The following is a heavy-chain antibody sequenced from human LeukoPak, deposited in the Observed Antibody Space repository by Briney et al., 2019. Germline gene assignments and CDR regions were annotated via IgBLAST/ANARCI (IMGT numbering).Heavy chain of an antibody. J-gene: IGHJ5*02. CDR3: AKVEYSSSWYWFDP. CDR1: GLTFSSYA. CDR2: ISGSGGST. V-gene: IGHV3-23*01. Sequence: PGGSLRLSCAASGLTFSSYAMSWVRQAPGKGLEWVSVISGSGGSTYYADSVKGRFTISRDNAKNTLYLQMNSLRAEDTAVYYCAKVEYSSSWYWFDPWGQGTLVTVSS. D-gene: IGHD6-13*01.